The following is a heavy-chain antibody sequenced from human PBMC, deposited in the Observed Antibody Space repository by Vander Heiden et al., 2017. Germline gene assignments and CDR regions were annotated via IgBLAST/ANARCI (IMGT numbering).Heavy chain of an antibody. CDR3: AKSRGDSYYYAMDA. CDR2: ISRSGGLL. CDR1: GFTFSSYA. Sequence: EVQLLASGGGLVQPGGSLRPPCAVSGFTFSSYAMCWVRQAPGKGLEWVSAISRSGGLLFYADSVKGRFTISRDISKNTLYLQMNTLRAEDTAVYFCAKSRGDSYYYAMDAWGQGTTVTVSS. V-gene: IGHV3-23*01. J-gene: IGHJ6*02. D-gene: IGHD3-10*01.